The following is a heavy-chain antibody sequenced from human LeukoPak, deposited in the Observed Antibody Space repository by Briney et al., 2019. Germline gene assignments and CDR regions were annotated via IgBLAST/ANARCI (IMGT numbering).Heavy chain of an antibody. Sequence: KSSETLSLTCTVSGGSISTYWWTWIRQPPGKGLEWLGYIHYSGNNNYNPSLKSRLTMSVDTSKNHFSLNLNSVTAADTAVYYCARGYFDWLSFDYWGQGVLVAVSS. J-gene: IGHJ4*02. V-gene: IGHV4-59*01. CDR3: ARGYFDWLSFDY. D-gene: IGHD3-9*01. CDR1: GGSISTYW. CDR2: IHYSGNN.